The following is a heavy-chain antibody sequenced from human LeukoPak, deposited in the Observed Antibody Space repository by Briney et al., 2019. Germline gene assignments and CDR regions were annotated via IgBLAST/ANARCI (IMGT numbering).Heavy chain of an antibody. V-gene: IGHV1-8*01. J-gene: IGHJ4*02. CDR1: GYTFTSYD. CDR3: ARSVTTVTTYFDY. Sequence: ASVKVSCKASGYTFTSYDINWVRQATGQGVEWMGWMNPNSCNTGYAQKFQGRVTMTRNTSISTAYMELSSLRSEDTAVYYCARSVTTVTTYFDYWGQGTLVTVSS. D-gene: IGHD4-17*01. CDR2: MNPNSCNT.